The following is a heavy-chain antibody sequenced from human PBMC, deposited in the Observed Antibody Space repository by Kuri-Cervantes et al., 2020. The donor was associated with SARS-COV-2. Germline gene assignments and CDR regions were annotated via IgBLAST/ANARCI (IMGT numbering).Heavy chain of an antibody. CDR3: AKDQYGIVVVVAAIDH. CDR2: IRYDGSNK. D-gene: IGHD2-15*01. CDR1: GFTFSSYG. Sequence: GGSLRLSCAASGFTFSSYGMHWVRQAPGKGLEWVAFIRYDGSNKYYADSVKGRFTISRDNSKNTLYLQMNGLRTEDTAIYYCAKDQYGIVVVVAAIDHWGQGTLVTVSS. J-gene: IGHJ4*02. V-gene: IGHV3-30*02.